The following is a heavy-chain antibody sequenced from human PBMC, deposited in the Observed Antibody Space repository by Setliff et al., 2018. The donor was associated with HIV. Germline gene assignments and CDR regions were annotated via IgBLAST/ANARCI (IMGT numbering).Heavy chain of an antibody. CDR1: GYNINDGFH. CDR3: VRDRSLRFSQSPSLHYFDV. V-gene: IGHV4-38-2*02. J-gene: IGHJ3*01. CDR2: IYNSGHA. Sequence: SETLSLTCLVFGYNINDGFHWGWIRQSPRKGLEWLGSIYNSGHAPYSPSRWSRVTMSVDTSKNRFSLRLTSVTAADTAVYYCVRDRSLRFSQSPSLHYFDVWGQGILVTVSS.